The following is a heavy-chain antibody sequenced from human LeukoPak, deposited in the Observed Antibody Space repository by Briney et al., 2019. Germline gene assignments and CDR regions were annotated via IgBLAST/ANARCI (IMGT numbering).Heavy chain of an antibody. CDR3: ARTIFGVTHGFDI. V-gene: IGHV3-23*01. CDR2: ISDNGGST. D-gene: IGHD3-3*01. CDR1: GFTFSSYA. Sequence: GGSLRLSCAASGFTFSSYAMNWVRQAPGKGLEWVSVISDNGGSTYYADSVKGRFTISRDNSKNTLYLQMNSPRAEDTAVYYCARTIFGVTHGFDIWGQGTMVTVSS. J-gene: IGHJ3*02.